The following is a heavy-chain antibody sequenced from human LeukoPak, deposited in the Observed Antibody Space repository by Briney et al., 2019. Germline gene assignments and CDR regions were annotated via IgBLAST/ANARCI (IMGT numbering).Heavy chain of an antibody. CDR2: IKQDGSEK. CDR3: ARDLDVWGSYRYTGDAFDI. V-gene: IGHV3-7*01. J-gene: IGHJ3*02. CDR1: GFTFSSYW. Sequence: GGFLRLSCAASGFTFSSYWMSWVRQAPGKGLEWVAHIKQDGSEKYYVDSVKGRYTISRDKAKNSLYLQMNSLRAEDTAVYYCARDLDVWGSYRYTGDAFDIWGQGTMVTVSS. D-gene: IGHD3-16*02.